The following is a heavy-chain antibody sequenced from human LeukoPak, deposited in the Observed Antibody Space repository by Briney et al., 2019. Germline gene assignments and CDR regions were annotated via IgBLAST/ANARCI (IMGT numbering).Heavy chain of an antibody. CDR2: ISSNGGST. CDR3: ARGYSSSATPRFDY. J-gene: IGHJ4*02. D-gene: IGHD6-6*01. CDR1: GFTFSSYA. Sequence: PGGSLRLSCAASGFTFSSYAMHWVRQAPGKGLEYVSAISSNGGSTYYANPVKGRFTISRDNSKNTLYLQMGSLRAEDMAVYYCARGYSSSATPRFDYWGQGTLVTVSS. V-gene: IGHV3-64*01.